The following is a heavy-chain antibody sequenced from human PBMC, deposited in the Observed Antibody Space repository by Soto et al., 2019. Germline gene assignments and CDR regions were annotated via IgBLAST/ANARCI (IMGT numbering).Heavy chain of an antibody. Sequence: GASVKVSCKASGYTFTSYGISWVRQAPGQGLEWMGWISAYNGNTNYAQKLQGRVTMTTDTSTSTAYMELRSLRSDDTAAYYCARTDVDIVATRFDYWGQGTLVTVSS. CDR2: ISAYNGNT. CDR3: ARTDVDIVATRFDY. V-gene: IGHV1-18*01. D-gene: IGHD5-12*01. J-gene: IGHJ4*02. CDR1: GYTFTSYG.